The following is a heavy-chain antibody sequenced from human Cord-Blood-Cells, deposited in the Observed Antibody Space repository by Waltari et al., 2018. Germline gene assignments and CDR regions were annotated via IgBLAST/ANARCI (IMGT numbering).Heavy chain of an antibody. Sequence: QVQLQESGPGLVKPSQTLSLTCTVSGGSISSGGYYWSWIRQHPGKGLEWIGYIYYSRITYYNPSLKSRVTISVDTSKNQFSLKLSSVTAADTAVYYCARVLRDFWSGYYEDYYYMDVWGKGTTVTVSS. V-gene: IGHV4-31*03. CDR2: IYYSRIT. D-gene: IGHD3-3*01. J-gene: IGHJ6*03. CDR3: ARVLRDFWSGYYEDYYYMDV. CDR1: GGSISSGGYY.